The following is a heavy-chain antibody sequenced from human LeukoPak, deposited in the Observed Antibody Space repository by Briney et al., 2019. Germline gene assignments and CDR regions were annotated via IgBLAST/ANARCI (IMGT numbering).Heavy chain of an antibody. CDR2: IYYSGST. CDR1: GGSISSSSYY. D-gene: IGHD6-13*01. CDR3: ARVTGMDAFDI. V-gene: IGHV4-61*05. Sequence: SETLSFTCTVSGGSISSSSYYWGWIRQPPGKGLEWIGYIYYSGSTNYNPSLKSRVTISVDTSKNQFSLKLSSVTAADTAVYYCARVTGMDAFDIWGQGTMVTVSS. J-gene: IGHJ3*02.